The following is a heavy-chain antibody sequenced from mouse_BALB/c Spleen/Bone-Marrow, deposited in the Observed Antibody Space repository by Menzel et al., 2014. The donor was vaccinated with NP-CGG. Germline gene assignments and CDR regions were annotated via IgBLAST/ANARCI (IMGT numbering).Heavy chain of an antibody. Sequence: VKLMESGVELMKPGASVKISCKATGYTFSSYWIEWVKQRPGHGLEWIGEILPGSGSTKYNEKFKGKATFTADTSSNTAYMQLSSLTSEDSAVYYCARKEGFWGTFAYWGQGTLVTVSA. CDR3: ARKEGFWGTFAY. CDR1: GYTFSSYW. V-gene: IGHV1-9*01. CDR2: ILPGSGST. D-gene: IGHD4-1*01. J-gene: IGHJ3*01.